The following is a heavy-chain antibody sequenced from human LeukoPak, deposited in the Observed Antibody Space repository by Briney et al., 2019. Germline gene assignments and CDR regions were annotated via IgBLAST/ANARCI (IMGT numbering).Heavy chain of an antibody. CDR3: AGGGVYAYDYNYYYMDV. CDR2: INSSSYI. CDR1: GFTFSSYR. D-gene: IGHD2-8*01. V-gene: IGHV3-21*01. Sequence: GGALRLSCAASGFTFSSYRVNWVRQAPGKGLEWVSSINSSSYIFYADSVKGRFTNSRDNAKNALYLEMNSLRAEDSAVYYCAGGGVYAYDYNYYYMDVWGKGTTGTVSS. J-gene: IGHJ6*03.